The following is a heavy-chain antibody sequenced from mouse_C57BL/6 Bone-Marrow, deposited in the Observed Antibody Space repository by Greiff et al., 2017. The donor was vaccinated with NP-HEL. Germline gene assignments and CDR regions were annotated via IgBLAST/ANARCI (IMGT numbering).Heavy chain of an antibody. CDR2: ISDGGSYT. V-gene: IGHV5-4*03. J-gene: IGHJ1*03. Sequence: EVKLVESGGGLVKPGGSLKLSCAASGFTFSSYAMSWVRQTPEKRLEWVATISDGGSYTYYPDNGKGRFTISRDNAKNNLYLQMSHLKSEDTAMYYCARLGQWYFDVWGTGTTVTVSS. CDR3: ARLGQWYFDV. CDR1: GFTFSSYA. D-gene: IGHD3-3*01.